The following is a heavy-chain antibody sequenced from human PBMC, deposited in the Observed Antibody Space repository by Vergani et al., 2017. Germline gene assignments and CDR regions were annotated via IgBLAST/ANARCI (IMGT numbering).Heavy chain of an antibody. Sequence: QVQLQESGPGLVKPSETLSLTCTVSGGSISSYYWSWIRQPPGKGLEWIGYIYYSGSTNYNPSLKSRVTVSVDTSKNQCSLKLSSVTAADTAVYYCARNYGDYLGGYLYYWGQGTLVTVCS. CDR2: IYYSGST. D-gene: IGHD4-17*01. J-gene: IGHJ4*02. V-gene: IGHV4-59*01. CDR3: ARNYGDYLGGYLYY. CDR1: GGSISSYY.